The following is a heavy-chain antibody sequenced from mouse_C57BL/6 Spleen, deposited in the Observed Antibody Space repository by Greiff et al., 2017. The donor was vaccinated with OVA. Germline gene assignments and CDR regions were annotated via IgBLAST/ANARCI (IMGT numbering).Heavy chain of an antibody. V-gene: IGHV5-17*01. CDR1: GFTFSDYG. CDR3: ARHGSSGFAY. J-gene: IGHJ3*01. D-gene: IGHD1-1*01. Sequence: EVQLVESGGGLVKPGGSLKLSCAASGFTFSDYGMHWVRQAPEKGLEWVAYISSGSSTIYYADTVKGRFTISRANAKNTLFLQMTSLRSEDTAMYYCARHGSSGFAYWGQGTLVTVSA. CDR2: ISSGSSTI.